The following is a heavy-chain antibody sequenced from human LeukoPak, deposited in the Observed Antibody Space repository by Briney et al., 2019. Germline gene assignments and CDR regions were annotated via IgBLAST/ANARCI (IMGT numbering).Heavy chain of an antibody. V-gene: IGHV1-69*13. CDR1: GGTFSSYA. J-gene: IGHJ4*02. Sequence: SVKVSCKASGGTFSSYAISWVRQAPGQGLEWMGGIIPIFGTANYAQKFQGRVTITADESTSTAYMELSSLRSEDTAVYYCARGLEPVVAATHFDYWGQGTLVTVSS. CDR2: IIPIFGTA. D-gene: IGHD2-15*01. CDR3: ARGLEPVVAATHFDY.